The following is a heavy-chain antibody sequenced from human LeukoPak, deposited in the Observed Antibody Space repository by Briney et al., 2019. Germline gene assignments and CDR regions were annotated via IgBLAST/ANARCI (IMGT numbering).Heavy chain of an antibody. CDR3: ASPRYCSGGSCYYYYMDV. V-gene: IGHV1-69*06. J-gene: IGHJ6*03. CDR2: MVPIFGTA. CDR1: GGTFSSYA. D-gene: IGHD2-15*01. Sequence: SVKVSCKPSGGTFSSYAISWGREAPGPRLEWLGGMVPIFGTANYVQKFQGRVTITADKSTRKAYMELSSLRSGDTAVYYCASPRYCSGGSCYYYYMDVWGKGTTVTVSS.